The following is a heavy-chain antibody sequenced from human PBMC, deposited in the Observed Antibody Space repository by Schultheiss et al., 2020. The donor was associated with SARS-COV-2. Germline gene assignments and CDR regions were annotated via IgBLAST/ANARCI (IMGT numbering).Heavy chain of an antibody. CDR1: GFTFSSYA. Sequence: GGSLRLSCAASGFTFSSYAMSWVRQAPGKGLEWVSAISGSGGSTSYADSVKGRFTISRDNSKNTLYLQMNSLRTEDTAVYYCAKDPRAVVLMVYAFDYWGQGTLVTVSS. D-gene: IGHD2-8*01. CDR2: ISGSGGST. J-gene: IGHJ4*02. CDR3: AKDPRAVVLMVYAFDY. V-gene: IGHV3-23*01.